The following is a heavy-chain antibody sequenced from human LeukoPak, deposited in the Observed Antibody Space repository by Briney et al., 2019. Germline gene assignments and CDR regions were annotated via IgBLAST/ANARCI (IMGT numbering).Heavy chain of an antibody. V-gene: IGHV3-23*01. J-gene: IGHJ5*02. CDR3: AKDPGHYDYVWGSANPNWFDP. Sequence: GGSLRLSCAASGFTFSSYAMNWVRQAPGKGLEWVSAISGSGGSTYYADSVKGRFTISRDNSKNTLYLQMNSLRAEDTAVYYCAKDPGHYDYVWGSANPNWFDPWGQGTLVTVSS. CDR1: GFTFSSYA. D-gene: IGHD3-16*01. CDR2: ISGSGGST.